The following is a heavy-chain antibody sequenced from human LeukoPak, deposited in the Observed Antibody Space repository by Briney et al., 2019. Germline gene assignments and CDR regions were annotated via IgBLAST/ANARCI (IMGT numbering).Heavy chain of an antibody. J-gene: IGHJ4*02. CDR1: GFTFSIYG. Sequence: GGSLRLSCAASGFTFSIYGTHWVRQAPGKGLEWVANIKQDGSEKYYVDSVKGRFTISRDNAKNSLHLQMNSLRAEDTAVYYCARDKIVGATHFDYWGQGTLVTVSS. CDR2: IKQDGSEK. V-gene: IGHV3-7*01. CDR3: ARDKIVGATHFDY. D-gene: IGHD1-26*01.